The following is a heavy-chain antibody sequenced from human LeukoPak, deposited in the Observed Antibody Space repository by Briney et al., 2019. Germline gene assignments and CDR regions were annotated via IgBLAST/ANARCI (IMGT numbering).Heavy chain of an antibody. CDR2: IKEDGSDK. D-gene: IGHD4-17*01. V-gene: IGHV3-7*01. J-gene: IGHJ4*02. CDR1: GFTFSDYW. Sequence: PGGSLRLSCEASGFTFSDYWMTWVRQAPGKGVEWVANIKEDGSDKYYVDSVKGRFTISRDNAKNSLYLQMNSLRSEDTAVYYCANGRTYFDYWGQGTLVTVSS. CDR3: ANGRTYFDY.